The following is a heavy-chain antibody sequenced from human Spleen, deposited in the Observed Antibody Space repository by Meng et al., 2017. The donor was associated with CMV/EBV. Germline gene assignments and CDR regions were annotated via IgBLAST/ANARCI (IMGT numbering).Heavy chain of an antibody. CDR2: INHSGST. V-gene: IGHV4-34*01. D-gene: IGHD6-6*01. CDR3: ARAVEYSSSPFDY. Sequence: GSLRLSCAVYGGSFSGYYWSWIRQPPGKGLEWIGEINHSGSTNYNPSLKTRLTISVDTSKSQFSLNLSSVTAADTAVYYCARAVEYSSSPFDYWGQGTLVTVSS. CDR1: GGSFSGYY. J-gene: IGHJ4*02.